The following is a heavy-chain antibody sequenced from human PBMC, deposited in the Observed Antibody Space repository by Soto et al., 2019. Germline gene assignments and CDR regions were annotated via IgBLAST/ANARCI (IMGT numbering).Heavy chain of an antibody. V-gene: IGHV1-18*01. Sequence: QVQLVQSGAEVKKAGASVKVSCKASGYTFFSYGIRWVRQGPGQGLAWMGWISPNNGDTNYALNLQGRVSMTTDTSTSTAYMELRSLKSDDTAVYYCARALRTLSPSQFSVTTMDNLGQGTLVTVSS. D-gene: IGHD5-12*01. CDR1: GYTFFSYG. CDR2: ISPNNGDT. CDR3: ARALRTLSPSQFSVTTMDN. J-gene: IGHJ4*02.